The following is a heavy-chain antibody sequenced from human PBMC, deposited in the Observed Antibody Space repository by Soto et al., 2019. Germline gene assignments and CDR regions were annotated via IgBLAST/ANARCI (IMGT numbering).Heavy chain of an antibody. CDR2: IYYSGST. J-gene: IGHJ5*02. D-gene: IGHD6-13*01. CDR3: ERQSDIAAAGTFWFDT. CDR1: GGSVSSGSYY. Sequence: SETLSLTCTVSGGSVSSGSYYWSWIRQPPGKGLEWIGYIYYSGSTNYNPSLKSRVTISVDTSKNQFSLKLSSVTAADTAVYYCERQSDIAAAGTFWFDTWGQGTLVTVSS. V-gene: IGHV4-61*01.